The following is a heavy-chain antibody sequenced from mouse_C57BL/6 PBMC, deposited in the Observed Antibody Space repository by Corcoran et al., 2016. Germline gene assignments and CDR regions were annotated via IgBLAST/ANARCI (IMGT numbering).Heavy chain of an antibody. Sequence: EVQLQQSGPELVKPGASVKLSCKASGYTFTDYYMNWVKQSHGKSLEWIGDINPNNGGTSYNQKFKGKATLTVDQSSSTSYRELRSLTSEDSAVYYCARVYYGNRDAIDYWGQGTSVTVSP. CDR1: GYTFTDYY. D-gene: IGHD2-1*01. CDR2: INPNNGGT. J-gene: IGHJ4*01. V-gene: IGHV1-26*01. CDR3: ARVYYGNRDAIDY.